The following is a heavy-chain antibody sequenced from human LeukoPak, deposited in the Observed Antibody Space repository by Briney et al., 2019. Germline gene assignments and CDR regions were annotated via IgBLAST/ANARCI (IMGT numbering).Heavy chain of an antibody. CDR2: INSDGSTT. Sequence: GGSLRLSCAASGFTFRSYWMHWVRQVPGKGLVWVSRINSDGSTTSHADSVKGRFTISRDNAKNTLYLQMNSLRAEDTAVYYCAKAGHTSSWPLDYWGQGTQVTVSS. CDR1: GFTFRSYW. J-gene: IGHJ4*02. D-gene: IGHD6-13*01. CDR3: AKAGHTSSWPLDY. V-gene: IGHV3-74*01.